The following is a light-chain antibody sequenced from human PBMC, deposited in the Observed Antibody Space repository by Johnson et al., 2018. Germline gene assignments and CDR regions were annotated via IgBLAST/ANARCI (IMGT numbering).Light chain of an antibody. V-gene: IGLV1-51*02. CDR2: ENN. CDR1: SANIGNNY. Sequence: QSVLTQPPSVSAAPGQKVTISCSGSSANIGNNYVSWYQQLPGTAPKLLIYENNKRPSGIPDRFSGSKSGTSATLGITGLQTGDEAVYYCGTWDSSLSAGNVFGTGTKGTFL. J-gene: IGLJ1*01. CDR3: GTWDSSLSAGNV.